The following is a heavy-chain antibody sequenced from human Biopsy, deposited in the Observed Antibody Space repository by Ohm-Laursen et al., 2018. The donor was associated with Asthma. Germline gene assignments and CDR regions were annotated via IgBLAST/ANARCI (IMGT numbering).Heavy chain of an antibody. Sequence: TLSLTCTVSYGSITSGGYYWTWIRQHPGKGLEWIGFIYYSGSTYYNPSLKSRVSISIDTSKDQFSLKLSSVTAADTAVYYCARAQDYYDSRGYYRSFAYWGQEPLLTVSS. V-gene: IGHV4-31*03. CDR3: ARAQDYYDSRGYYRSFAY. D-gene: IGHD3-22*01. J-gene: IGHJ4*02. CDR1: YGSITSGGYY. CDR2: IYYSGST.